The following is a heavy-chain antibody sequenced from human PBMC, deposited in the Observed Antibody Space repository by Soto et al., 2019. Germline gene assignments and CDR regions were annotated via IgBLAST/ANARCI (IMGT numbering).Heavy chain of an antibody. CDR2: IYPGDSDT. CDR3: ARDTFSGDSSGPHY. J-gene: IGHJ4*02. CDR1: GYSFSRYW. Sequence: VASLKISCKDSGYSFSRYWIAWVRQTPGKGLEWMGLIYPGDSDTRYSPSFQGQVTISADKSITTAYLQWSSLKASDTAIYYCARDTFSGDSSGPHYWGQGTLVTVSS. D-gene: IGHD3-22*01. V-gene: IGHV5-51*01.